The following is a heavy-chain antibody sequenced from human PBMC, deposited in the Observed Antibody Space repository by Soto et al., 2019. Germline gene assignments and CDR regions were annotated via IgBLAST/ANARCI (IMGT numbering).Heavy chain of an antibody. V-gene: IGHV3-48*03. Sequence: GGSLSLSCAGSGFTLSNYERNWVRQAPGKGLEWVSYISTGGSSIYYADSVKGRFTIARDNGKNSVYLQMSSLRAEDTATYYCARERGGLGGADVWGQGTTVTVSS. D-gene: IGHD1-26*01. J-gene: IGHJ6*02. CDR1: GFTLSNYE. CDR3: ARERGGLGGADV. CDR2: ISTGGSSI.